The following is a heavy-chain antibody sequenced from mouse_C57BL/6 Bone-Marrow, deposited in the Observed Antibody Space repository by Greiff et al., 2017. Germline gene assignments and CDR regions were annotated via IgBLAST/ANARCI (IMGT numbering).Heavy chain of an antibody. Sequence: EVQLQQSGAELVRPGASVKLSCTASGFNIKDDYMHWVKQRPEQGLEWIGWIDPENGDTEYASKFQGKATITADTSSNTAYLQRSSLTSEDTAVYYCTTSYYSNYDAMDYWGQVTSVTVSS. CDR2: IDPENGDT. V-gene: IGHV14-4*01. CDR1: GFNIKDDY. CDR3: TTSYYSNYDAMDY. D-gene: IGHD2-5*01. J-gene: IGHJ4*01.